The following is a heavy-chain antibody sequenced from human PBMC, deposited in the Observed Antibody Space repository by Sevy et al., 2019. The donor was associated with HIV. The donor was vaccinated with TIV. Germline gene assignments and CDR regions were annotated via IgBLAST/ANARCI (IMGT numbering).Heavy chain of an antibody. CDR3: AKDRYYFDSSGYYYHHDAFDV. CDR1: GFTSTPYA. V-gene: IGHV3-23*01. J-gene: IGHJ3*01. Sequence: GGSLRLSCATSGFTSTPYAVAWVRQAPGKGLEWVAAISGSGAITYYADSRKARLIISRDRTNNTVYLQMKRLRAEDTGVYYSAKDRYYFDSSGYYYHHDAFDVWGRGTMVTVSS. CDR2: ISGSGAIT. D-gene: IGHD3-22*01.